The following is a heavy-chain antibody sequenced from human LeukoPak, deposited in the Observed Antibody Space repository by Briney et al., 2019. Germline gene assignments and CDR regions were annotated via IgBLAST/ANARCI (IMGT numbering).Heavy chain of an antibody. CDR1: GGSISSYY. J-gene: IGHJ2*01. CDR3: ARDRDSSGLRDFDL. V-gene: IGHV4-59*01. D-gene: IGHD3-22*01. CDR2: IYYSGNT. Sequence: SETLSLTCTVSGGSISSYYWSWIRQPRGKGLEWIGYIYYSGNTNYNPSLKSRVSISIDTSKNQFSLQLSSVTAADTAVYYCARDRDSSGLRDFDLWGRGTLVTVSA.